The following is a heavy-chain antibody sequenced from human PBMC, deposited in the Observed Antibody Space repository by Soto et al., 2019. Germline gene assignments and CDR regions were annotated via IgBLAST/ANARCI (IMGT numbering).Heavy chain of an antibody. CDR1: GLTFSSYA. J-gene: IGHJ6*02. D-gene: IGHD6-19*01. CDR3: ARDLGWLTHYYYGMDV. CDR2: ISGSGGST. Sequence: PGGCLRLACAASGLTFSSYAVSWVRQDPGKGLEWVSAISGSGGSTYYADSVKGRFTISRDNSKNTLYLQMNSLRAEDTAVYYCARDLGWLTHYYYGMDVWGQGTTVTVSS. V-gene: IGHV3-23*01.